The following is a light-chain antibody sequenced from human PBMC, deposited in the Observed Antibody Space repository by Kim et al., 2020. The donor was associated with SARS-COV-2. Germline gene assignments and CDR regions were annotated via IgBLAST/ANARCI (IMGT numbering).Light chain of an antibody. CDR2: GAS. J-gene: IGKJ2*01. V-gene: IGKV3D-15*01. CDR1: QSVSSN. CDR3: QQYSNWPYT. Sequence: SVSAGERAPLSGRASQSVSSNLAWYQQKPGQAPRVLIYGASTRATGIPARFSGSGSGTEFTLTISGLQSEDFAVYHCQQYSNWPYTFGQGTKLEI.